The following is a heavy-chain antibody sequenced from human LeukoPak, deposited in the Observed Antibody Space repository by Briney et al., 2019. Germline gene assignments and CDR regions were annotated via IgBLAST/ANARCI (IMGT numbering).Heavy chain of an antibody. CDR1: GGSISSSSYY. J-gene: IGHJ3*02. Sequence: PSETLSLTCTVSGGSISSSSYYWGWIRQPPGKGLEWIGSIYYSGSTYYNPSLKSRVTISVDTSKNQFSLKLSSVTAADTAVYYRARQVDSRGYYQPDAFDIWGQGTMVTVSS. D-gene: IGHD3-22*01. CDR2: IYYSGST. V-gene: IGHV4-39*01. CDR3: ARQVDSRGYYQPDAFDI.